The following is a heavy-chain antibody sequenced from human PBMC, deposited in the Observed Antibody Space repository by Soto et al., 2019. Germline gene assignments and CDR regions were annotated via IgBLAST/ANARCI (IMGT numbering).Heavy chain of an antibody. J-gene: IGHJ5*02. V-gene: IGHV3-23*01. CDR2: IGGSGYDI. CDR1: GFIVSNYP. D-gene: IGHD3-3*01. Sequence: GGSLRLSCGASGFIVSNYPMTWGRQAPGNGWEWGSTIGGSGYDIYYADSVKGRFTISRDNSKNMLYLQMNSLRPEDTAVYYCAKCLPRPSIFGVVINGFDHWGQGTLVTVSS. CDR3: AKCLPRPSIFGVVINGFDH.